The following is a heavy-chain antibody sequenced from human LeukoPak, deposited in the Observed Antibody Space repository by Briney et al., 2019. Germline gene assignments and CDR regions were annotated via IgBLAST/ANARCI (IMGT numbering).Heavy chain of an antibody. CDR3: ARDPSRDYQSFLDP. Sequence: QPGGSLRLSCAASGFTFSSYAMSWVRQAPGKGLEWVSYISSSSSYTNYADSVKGRFTISRDNAKNSLYLQMNSLRAEDTAVYYCARDPSRDYQSFLDPWGQGTLVTVSS. CDR1: GFTFSSYA. J-gene: IGHJ5*02. D-gene: IGHD2/OR15-2a*01. V-gene: IGHV3-48*04. CDR2: ISSSSSYT.